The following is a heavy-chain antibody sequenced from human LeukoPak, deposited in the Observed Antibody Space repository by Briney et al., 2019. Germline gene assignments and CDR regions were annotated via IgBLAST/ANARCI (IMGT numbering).Heavy chain of an antibody. Sequence: ASVKVSCKASGYTFTGYYMHWVRQAPGQGLEWMGRINPNSGGTNYAQKFQGRVTMTRDTSISTAYMELSRLRSDDTAVYYCAREGREGPHFDYWSQGTLVTVSS. V-gene: IGHV1-2*06. CDR2: INPNSGGT. CDR3: AREGREGPHFDY. J-gene: IGHJ4*02. D-gene: IGHD1-26*01. CDR1: GYTFTGYY.